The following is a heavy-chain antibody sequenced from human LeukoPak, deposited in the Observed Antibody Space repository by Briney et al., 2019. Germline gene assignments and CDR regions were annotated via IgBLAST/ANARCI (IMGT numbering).Heavy chain of an antibody. J-gene: IGHJ4*02. CDR1: GFTVSSNY. Sequence: PGGSLGLSCAASGFTVSSNYMSWVRQAPGKGLEWVSVIYSGGSTYYADSVKGRFTISRDNSKNTLYLQMNSLRAEDTAVYYCARAIPGNYGGNDFWGQGTLVTVSS. CDR3: ARAIPGNYGGNDF. D-gene: IGHD4-23*01. V-gene: IGHV3-66*01. CDR2: IYSGGST.